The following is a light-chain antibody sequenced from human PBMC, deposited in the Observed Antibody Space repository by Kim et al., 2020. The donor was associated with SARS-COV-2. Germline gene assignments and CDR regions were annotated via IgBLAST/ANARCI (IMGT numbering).Light chain of an antibody. CDR1: SGHSSYA. J-gene: IGLJ3*02. Sequence: ASVKLTCTLSSGHSSYAIAWHQQQPEKGPRYLMKLNSDGSHSKGDGIPDRFSGSSSGAEHYLTISSLQSEDEADYYCQTWGTGTWVFGGGTQLTVL. V-gene: IGLV4-69*01. CDR2: LNSDGSH. CDR3: QTWGTGTWV.